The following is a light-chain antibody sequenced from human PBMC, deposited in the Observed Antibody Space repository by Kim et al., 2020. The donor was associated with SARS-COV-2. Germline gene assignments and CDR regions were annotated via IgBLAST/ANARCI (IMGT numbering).Light chain of an antibody. CDR1: SSDVGGYNY. J-gene: IGLJ2*01. Sequence: QSALTQPASVSGSPGQSITIPCTGTSSDVGGYNYVSWYQQQPGKAPKLMIYDVSNWPSGVSNRFSGSKSGNTASLIVSGLQAEDEADYYCSSYTSSSTLVFGGGTKLTVL. V-gene: IGLV2-14*03. CDR2: DVS. CDR3: SSYTSSSTLV.